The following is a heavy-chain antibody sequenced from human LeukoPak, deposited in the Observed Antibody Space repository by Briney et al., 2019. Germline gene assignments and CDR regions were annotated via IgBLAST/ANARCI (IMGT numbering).Heavy chain of an antibody. CDR3: ARGVGDYYDSSGYYSSGFDY. V-gene: IGHV4-34*01. CDR2: INHSGST. Sequence: PSETLSLTCAVYGGSFSGYYWSWIRQPPGKGLEWIGEINHSGSTNYNPSLKSRVTISVDTSKNQFSLKLSSVTAADTAVYYCARGVGDYYDSSGYYSSGFDYWGQGTLVTVSS. J-gene: IGHJ4*02. CDR1: GGSFSGYY. D-gene: IGHD3-22*01.